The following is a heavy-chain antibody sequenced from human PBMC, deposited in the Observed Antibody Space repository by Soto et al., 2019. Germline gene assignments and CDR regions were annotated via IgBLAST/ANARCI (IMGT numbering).Heavy chain of an antibody. CDR3: ARGRHSYGLFPSAGYFDL. Sequence: QVQLVESGGGVVQPGRSLRLSCAASGFTFSSYAMHWVRQAPGKGLEWVAVISYDGSNKYYADSVKGRFTISRDNSKNTLYLQMNSLRVEDTAVYYCARGRHSYGLFPSAGYFDLWGRGTLVTVSS. J-gene: IGHJ2*01. V-gene: IGHV3-30-3*01. D-gene: IGHD5-18*01. CDR2: ISYDGSNK. CDR1: GFTFSSYA.